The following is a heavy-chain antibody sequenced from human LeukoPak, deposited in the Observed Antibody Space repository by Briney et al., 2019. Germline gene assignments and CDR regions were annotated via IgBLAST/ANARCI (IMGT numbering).Heavy chain of an antibody. Sequence: SETLSLTCTVSGGSISSSSYYWGWIRQPSGKGLEWIGSIYYSGSTYYNPSLKSRVTISVDTSKNQFSLKLSSVTAADTAVYYCARAEVTIFGYWGQGTLVTVSS. CDR3: ARAEVTIFGY. J-gene: IGHJ4*02. CDR1: GGSISSSSYY. D-gene: IGHD3-3*01. V-gene: IGHV4-39*01. CDR2: IYYSGST.